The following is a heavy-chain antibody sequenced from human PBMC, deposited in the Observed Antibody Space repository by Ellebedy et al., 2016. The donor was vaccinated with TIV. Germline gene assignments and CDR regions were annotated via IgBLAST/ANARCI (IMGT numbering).Heavy chain of an antibody. J-gene: IGHJ2*01. V-gene: IGHV1-3*01. CDR2: INAGNDNT. CDR3: ARGLGPWGWYFDL. Sequence: ASVKVSCXASGYTFTTYTMHWVRQAPGQRLEWMGWINAGNDNTKYSQKFQGRVTITSDTSASTAYMELSSLRSEDTAVYYCARGLGPWGWYFDLWGRGTLVTVSS. CDR1: GYTFTTYT. D-gene: IGHD7-27*01.